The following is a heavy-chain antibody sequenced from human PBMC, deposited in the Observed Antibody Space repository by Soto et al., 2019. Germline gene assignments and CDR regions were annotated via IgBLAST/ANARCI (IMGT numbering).Heavy chain of an antibody. CDR1: GGTFSSYT. D-gene: IGHD1-1*01. V-gene: IGHV1-69*02. Sequence: QVQLVQSGAEVKKPGSSVKVSCKASGGTFSSYTISWVRQAPGQGLEWMGRIIPILGIANYAQKFQGRVTSTADKSKSTAYMELSSLRAEDTAVYYCARPRGYNWNDELLDYWGQGTLVTVSS. J-gene: IGHJ4*02. CDR3: ARPRGYNWNDELLDY. CDR2: IIPILGIA.